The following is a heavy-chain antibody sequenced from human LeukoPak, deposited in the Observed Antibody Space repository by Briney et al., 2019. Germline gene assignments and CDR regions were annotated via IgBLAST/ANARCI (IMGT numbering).Heavy chain of an antibody. V-gene: IGHV1-18*01. J-gene: IGHJ6*03. CDR3: ARGVLNNYGSGIHYYYYYYMDV. CDR1: GYTFTSYG. Sequence: ASVTVSCKASGYTFTSYGISWVRQAPGQGLEWMGWISAYNGNTNYAQKLQGRVTMTTDTSTSTAYMELRSLRSDDTAVYYCARGVLNNYGSGIHYYYYYYMDVWGKGTTVTVSS. D-gene: IGHD3-10*01. CDR2: ISAYNGNT.